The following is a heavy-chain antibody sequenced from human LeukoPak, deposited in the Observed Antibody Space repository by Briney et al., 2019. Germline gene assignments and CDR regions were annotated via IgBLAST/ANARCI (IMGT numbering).Heavy chain of an antibody. J-gene: IGHJ4*02. CDR3: ARLHDGYRYGADY. Sequence: PSETLSLTCTVSGGSISSYYWSWIRQPPGKGLEWIGYIYYSGSTNYNPSHKSRVTISVDTSKNQFSLKLSPVTAADTAVYYSARLHDGYRYGADYWGQGTLVTAS. CDR1: GGSISSYY. CDR2: IYYSGST. V-gene: IGHV4-59*08. D-gene: IGHD5-18*01.